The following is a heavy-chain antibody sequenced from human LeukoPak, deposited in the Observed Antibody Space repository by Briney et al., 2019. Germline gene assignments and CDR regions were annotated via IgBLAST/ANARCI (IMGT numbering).Heavy chain of an antibody. V-gene: IGHV1-2*02. CDR3: ARVPSPYQIRWNDVDNWFDP. CDR2: INPNSGGT. J-gene: IGHJ5*02. CDR1: GYTFTGYY. D-gene: IGHD1-1*01. Sequence: ASVKVSFKASGYTFTGYYMHWVRQAPGQGLEWMGWINPNSGGTNYAQKFQGRVTMTRDTSISTAYMELSRLRSDDTAVYYCARVPSPYQIRWNDVDNWFDPWGQGTLVTVSS.